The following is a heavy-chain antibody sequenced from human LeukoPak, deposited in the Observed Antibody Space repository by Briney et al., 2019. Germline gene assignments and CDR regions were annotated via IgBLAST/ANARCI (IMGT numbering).Heavy chain of an antibody. J-gene: IGHJ4*02. CDR3: AKAALRYQLLSSLDY. V-gene: IGHV3-23*01. D-gene: IGHD2-2*01. CDR2: ISGSGAST. Sequence: GGSLRLSCAASGFNFSTYGMHWVRQAPGKGLEWVSAISGSGASTYYADSVRGRFTISRDNSKNTLYLQMNSLRAEDTAIYYCAKAALRYQLLSSLDYWGQGTLVTVSS. CDR1: GFNFSTYG.